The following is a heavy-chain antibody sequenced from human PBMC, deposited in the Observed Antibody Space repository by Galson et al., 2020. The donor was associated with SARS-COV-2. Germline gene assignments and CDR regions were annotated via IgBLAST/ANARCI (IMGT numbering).Heavy chain of an antibody. CDR3: ARYVLRDSSGYLYYFDY. D-gene: IGHD3-22*01. CDR2: VSYIGST. Sequence: SETLSLTCTVSGGSISSSYYSWGWIRQPPGQGLEWIGSVSYIGSTDYNPSLKSRVTISVDTSKNQFSVRLNSVTAADTAVYYCARYVLRDSSGYLYYFDYWGLGTLVTVSS. CDR1: GGSISSSYYS. J-gene: IGHJ4*02. V-gene: IGHV4-39*01.